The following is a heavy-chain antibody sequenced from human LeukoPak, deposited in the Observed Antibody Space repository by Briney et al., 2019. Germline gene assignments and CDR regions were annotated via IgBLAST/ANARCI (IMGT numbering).Heavy chain of an antibody. CDR2: IGSAGGT. J-gene: IGHJ4*02. Sequence: GGSLRLSCAASGFTFSSSVMSWVRQAPGKGLEWVSTIGSAGGTYYADSVKGRFTISRDNSKNTLYLQMNSLRAEDTAVYYCAKGDPADYYGSGSYYGYWGQGTLVTVSS. CDR3: AKGDPADYYGSGSYYGY. CDR1: GFTFSSSV. V-gene: IGHV3-23*01. D-gene: IGHD3-10*01.